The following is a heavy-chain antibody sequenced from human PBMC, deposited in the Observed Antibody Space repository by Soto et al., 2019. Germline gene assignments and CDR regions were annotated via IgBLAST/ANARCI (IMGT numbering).Heavy chain of an antibody. D-gene: IGHD3-22*01. CDR2: ISPYDGYT. V-gene: IGHV1-18*01. Sequence: QVQLVQSGAEVKKPGASVKVSCKATGYTFASYGINWVRLAPGQGLEWLGWISPYDGYTHYAQVLQGRVSMTTDTSTKTAYMELRSLRSDDTAMYYCARGGYYDSSGARNYYFYGMNVLGQGTTVTVSS. CDR1: GYTFASYG. CDR3: ARGGYYDSSGARNYYFYGMNV. J-gene: IGHJ6*02.